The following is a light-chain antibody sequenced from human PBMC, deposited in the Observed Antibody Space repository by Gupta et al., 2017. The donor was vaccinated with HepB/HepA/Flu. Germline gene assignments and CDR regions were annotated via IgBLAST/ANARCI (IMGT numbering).Light chain of an antibody. V-gene: IGKV1-9*01. CDR3: QQVNSYPLT. CDR2: AAS. CDR1: QGIGSY. Sequence: DIQLTQSPSFLSASLGDRVTITCLASQGIGSYLAWYQQKPGKAPKLLIYAASTLQSGVPLSFSGSGFGTESTLTISSLQLQDFATYNCQQVNSYPLTFGGGTKVEIK. J-gene: IGKJ4*01.